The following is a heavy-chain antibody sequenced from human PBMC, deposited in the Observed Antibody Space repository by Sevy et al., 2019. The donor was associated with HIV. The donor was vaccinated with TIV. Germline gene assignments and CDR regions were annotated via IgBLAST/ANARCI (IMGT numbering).Heavy chain of an antibody. J-gene: IGHJ4*02. CDR2: IYYSGST. CDR3: ARHDLAASGQYDY. CDR1: GGSISSYY. D-gene: IGHD6-25*01. V-gene: IGHV4-59*08. Sequence: SETLSLTCTVSGGSISSYYWSWIRQPPGKGLEWIGYIYYSGSTNYNPSLKSGFTISVDTSKNQFSLKLSSVTAADTAVYYCARHDLAASGQYDYWGQGTLVTVSS.